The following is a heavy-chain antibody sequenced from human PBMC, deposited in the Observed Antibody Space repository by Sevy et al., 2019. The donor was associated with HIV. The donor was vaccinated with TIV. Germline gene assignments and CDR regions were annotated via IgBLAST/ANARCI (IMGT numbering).Heavy chain of an antibody. D-gene: IGHD4-17*01. V-gene: IGHV3-49*03. Sequence: GGSLRLSCTASGFTFVDYAMNWFRQAPGKGLEWVGFIRSKTYGGTTEYAASVKGRFTISRDDSKSNAYLQMNSLKTEDTAVYYCTRGGGVYADDLTDYWGQGTLVTVSS. CDR1: GFTFVDYA. J-gene: IGHJ4*02. CDR2: IRSKTYGGTT. CDR3: TRGGGVYADDLTDY.